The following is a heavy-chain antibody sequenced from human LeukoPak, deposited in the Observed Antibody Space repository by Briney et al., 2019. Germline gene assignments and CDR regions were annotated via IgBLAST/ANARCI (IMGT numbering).Heavy chain of an antibody. Sequence: SETLSFTSTVSGGSISSYYWSWIRQPPGKGLEWIGYIYYSGSTNYNPSLKSRVTISVDTSKNQFSLKLSSVTAADTAIYYCARLTALAGHRGAFDIWGPGTMVTVSS. D-gene: IGHD6-19*01. CDR3: ARLTALAGHRGAFDI. CDR1: GGSISSYY. V-gene: IGHV4-59*08. CDR2: IYYSGST. J-gene: IGHJ3*02.